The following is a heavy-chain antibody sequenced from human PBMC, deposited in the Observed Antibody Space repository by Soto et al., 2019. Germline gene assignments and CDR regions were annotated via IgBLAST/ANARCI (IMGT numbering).Heavy chain of an antibody. Sequence: QDQLVQSGAEVKKPGASVTVSCKASGYRFTNYGVTWVRQAPGQGLEWMGWISAFNGNTHYAQNLQGRVTMTTDASTSTAYMELRSLRSDDTAVYYCARDRGVAPPVAGNTHYYYYMDVWGKGTTVTVSS. D-gene: IGHD6-19*01. CDR3: ARDRGVAPPVAGNTHYYYYMDV. V-gene: IGHV1-18*01. J-gene: IGHJ6*03. CDR2: ISAFNGNT. CDR1: GYRFTNYG.